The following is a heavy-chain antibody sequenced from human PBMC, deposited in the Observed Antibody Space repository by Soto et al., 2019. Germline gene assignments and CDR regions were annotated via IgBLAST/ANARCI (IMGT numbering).Heavy chain of an antibody. J-gene: IGHJ4*02. CDR1: DGSVSSGSYY. CDR2: IYSSGST. CDR3: ARDSVALFDS. V-gene: IGHV4-61*01. Sequence: SETLSLTCTVSDGSVSSGSYYWTWIRQSPGKGLEWIGYIYSSGSTLYNPSLKSRVIISVDTSMNQFSLKLRSVTAADTAVYYCARDSVALFDSWGQGTLVTVSS. D-gene: IGHD2-15*01.